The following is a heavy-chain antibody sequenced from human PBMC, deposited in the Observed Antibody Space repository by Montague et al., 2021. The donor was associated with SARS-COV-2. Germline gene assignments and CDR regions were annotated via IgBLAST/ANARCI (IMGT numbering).Heavy chain of an antibody. Sequence: PALVKTTQTLTLTCTFSGFSLSTSGMCVSWIRQPPGKALEWLALIDWXDDKYYSTSLKTRLTISKDTSKNQVVLTMTNMDPVDTATYYCARIWGATRGDAFDIWGQGTVVTVSS. CDR2: IDWXDDK. CDR3: ARIWGATRGDAFDI. V-gene: IGHV2-70*01. J-gene: IGHJ3*02. D-gene: IGHD1-26*01. CDR1: GFSLSTSGMC.